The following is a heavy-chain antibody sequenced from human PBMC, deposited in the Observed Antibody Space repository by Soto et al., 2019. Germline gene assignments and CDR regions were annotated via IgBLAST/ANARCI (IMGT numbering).Heavy chain of an antibody. CDR2: ISGSGAST. V-gene: IGHV3-23*01. Sequence: PWGSLRLSCAASGFTFSSYAMIWVRQAPGKGLEWVSAISGSGASTYYADSVKGRFTVSRDNSKNTLYLQMNSLRAEDTAVYYCAKSTETALNAFDVWGQGTTVTVSS. J-gene: IGHJ3*01. D-gene: IGHD4-4*01. CDR1: GFTFSSYA. CDR3: AKSTETALNAFDV.